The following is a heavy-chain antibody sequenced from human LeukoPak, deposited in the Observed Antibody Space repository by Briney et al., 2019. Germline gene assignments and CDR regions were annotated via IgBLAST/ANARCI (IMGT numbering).Heavy chain of an antibody. D-gene: IGHD3-16*02. CDR1: GGSISSGSYY. Sequence: SETLSLTCTVSGGSISSGSYYWSWIRQPAGKGLEWIGRIYTSGSTNYNPSLKSRVTISVDTSKNQFSLKLSSVTAADTAVYYCARGVYDYVWGSYRYIAFDYWGQGTLVTVSS. V-gene: IGHV4-61*02. J-gene: IGHJ4*02. CDR3: ARGVYDYVWGSYRYIAFDY. CDR2: IYTSGST.